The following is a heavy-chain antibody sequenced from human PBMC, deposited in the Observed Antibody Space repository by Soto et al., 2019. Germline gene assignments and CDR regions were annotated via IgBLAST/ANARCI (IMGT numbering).Heavy chain of an antibody. CDR2: IYYSGST. V-gene: IGHV4-59*01. D-gene: IGHD3-3*01. CDR1: GGSISSYY. CDR3: ARATSSYDFWSGYYIYYGMDV. J-gene: IGHJ6*02. Sequence: SETLSLTCTVSGGSISSYYWIWIRQPPGKGLEWIGYIYYSGSTNYNPSLKSRVTISVDTSKNQFSLKLSSVTAADTAVYYCARATSSYDFWSGYYIYYGMDVWGQGTTVTVSS.